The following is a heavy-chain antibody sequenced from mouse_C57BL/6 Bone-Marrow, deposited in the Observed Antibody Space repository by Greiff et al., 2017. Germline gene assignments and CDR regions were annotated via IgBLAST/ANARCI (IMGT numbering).Heavy chain of an antibody. CDR1: GYTFTSYD. CDR2: IYPRDGST. V-gene: IGHV1-85*01. J-gene: IGHJ1*03. Sequence: QVQLQQSGPELVKPGASVKLSCKASGYTFTSYDINWVKQRPGQGLEWIGWIYPRDGSTKYNEKFKGKATLTVDTSSSTAYMGLHSLTSEDSAVYYWARDYGSSYWYFDVWGTGTTVTVSS. CDR3: ARDYGSSYWYFDV. D-gene: IGHD1-1*01.